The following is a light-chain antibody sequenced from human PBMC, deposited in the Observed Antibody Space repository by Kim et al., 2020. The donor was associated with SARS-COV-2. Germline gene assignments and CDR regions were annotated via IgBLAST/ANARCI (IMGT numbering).Light chain of an antibody. Sequence: SPGERGTLSCRASQSVTSNYLACDQQRVGQAPRLLIYGASSRATGIPDRVSGSGSGTDFTLTITRLEPEEFAVYYCQQYGKSPITFGQGTRLEIK. CDR2: GAS. J-gene: IGKJ5*01. CDR1: QSVTSNY. CDR3: QQYGKSPIT. V-gene: IGKV3-20*01.